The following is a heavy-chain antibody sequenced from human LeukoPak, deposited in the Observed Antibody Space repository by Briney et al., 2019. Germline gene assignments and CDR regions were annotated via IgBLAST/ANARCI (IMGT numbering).Heavy chain of an antibody. V-gene: IGHV4-59*01. CDR1: GGSISSYY. CDR3: AREGGSGSYRFFDY. CDR2: IYCSGSS. Sequence: PSETLSLTCTVPGGSISSYYWSWIRYPHGKGLEWIGYIYCSGSSNYNPSLKSRVTISVDTSKNQFSLKLSSVTAADTAVYYCAREGGSGSYRFFDYWGQGTLVTVSS. J-gene: IGHJ4*02. D-gene: IGHD3-10*01.